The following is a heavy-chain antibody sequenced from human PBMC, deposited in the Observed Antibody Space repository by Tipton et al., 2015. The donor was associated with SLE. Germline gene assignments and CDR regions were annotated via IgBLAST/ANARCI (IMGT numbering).Heavy chain of an antibody. J-gene: IGHJ4*02. Sequence: TLSLTCTVSGGSVSIGDHYWSWIRQDPGKGLEWIGYIYYSGTTHNNPSLKSRVIISLDTSKNQFSLRLSPVTAADTAVYYCARGLSKVRGDSMDYWGQGTLVTVSS. V-gene: IGHV4-31*03. CDR2: IYYSGTT. D-gene: IGHD3-10*01. CDR1: GGSVSIGDHY. CDR3: ARGLSKVRGDSMDY.